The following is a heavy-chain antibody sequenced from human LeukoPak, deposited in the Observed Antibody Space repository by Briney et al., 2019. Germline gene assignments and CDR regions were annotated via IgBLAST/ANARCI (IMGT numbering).Heavy chain of an antibody. D-gene: IGHD2-21*01. J-gene: IGHJ4*02. Sequence: GGSLRLSCAASGFTFSDYYMSWIRQAPGKGLERVSYISSSGSTIYYADSVKGRFTISRDNAKNSLYLQMNSLRAEDTAVYYCARDYLWSYYFDYWGQGTLVTVSS. CDR1: GFTFSDYY. CDR2: ISSSGSTI. V-gene: IGHV3-11*04. CDR3: ARDYLWSYYFDY.